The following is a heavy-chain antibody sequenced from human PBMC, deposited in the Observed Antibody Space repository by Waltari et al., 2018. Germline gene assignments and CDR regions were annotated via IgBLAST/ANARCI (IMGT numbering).Heavy chain of an antibody. CDR3: AKAHFDDSSGHIEH. Sequence: EVEVLESGGGLVQQGGSLGLTCAASGFSFSRYAMNWGRQAPGKGLEWFSSINGYGDNTYYADSVRGRFTISRDNSKNTLNLEMNSLRAEDTAVYYCAKAHFDDSSGHIEHWGQGTLVTVSS. V-gene: IGHV3-23*01. CDR2: INGYGDNT. J-gene: IGHJ5*02. D-gene: IGHD3-22*01. CDR1: GFSFSRYA.